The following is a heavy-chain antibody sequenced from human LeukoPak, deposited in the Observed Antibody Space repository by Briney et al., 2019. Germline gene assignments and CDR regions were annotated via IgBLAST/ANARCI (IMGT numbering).Heavy chain of an antibody. J-gene: IGHJ5*02. D-gene: IGHD2-2*01. CDR2: ISGSGDST. V-gene: IGHV3-23*01. Sequence: GGSLRLSCAASGFTFSSYVMTWVRQAPGKGLEWVSAISGSGDSTYYADSVKGRFTISRDNSKNTLYLQMNSLKPEDTAVYYCARQESGVVPAALLPWGQGTLVTVSS. CDR1: GFTFSSYV. CDR3: ARQESGVVPAALLP.